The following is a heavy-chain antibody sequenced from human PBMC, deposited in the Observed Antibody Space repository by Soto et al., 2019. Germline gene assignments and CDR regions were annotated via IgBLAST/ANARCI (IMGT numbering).Heavy chain of an antibody. CDR2: IIPILGIA. CDR1: GGTFSSYT. J-gene: IGHJ6*02. CDR3: ARDWNGDYYYYGMDV. Sequence: SVKVSCKASGGTFSSYTISWVRQAPGQGLEWMGRIIPILGIANYAQKFQGRVTITADKSTSTAYMELSSLRSEDTAVYYCARDWNGDYYYYGMDVWGQGTTVTVSS. V-gene: IGHV1-69*04. D-gene: IGHD1-1*01.